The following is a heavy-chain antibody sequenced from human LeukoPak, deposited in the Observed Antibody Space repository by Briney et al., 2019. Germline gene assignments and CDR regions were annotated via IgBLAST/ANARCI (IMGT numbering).Heavy chain of an antibody. J-gene: IGHJ4*02. CDR1: GFTFSSYW. V-gene: IGHV3-7*01. Sequence: GGSLRLSCAASGFTFSSYWMNWVRQAPGKGLEWVANINQDGTEKYYVDSVRGRFTISRDNAKNSLYLQMNSLRAEDTAVYYCARDVLAGSFDYWGQGTLVTVSS. D-gene: IGHD6-19*01. CDR3: ARDVLAGSFDY. CDR2: INQDGTEK.